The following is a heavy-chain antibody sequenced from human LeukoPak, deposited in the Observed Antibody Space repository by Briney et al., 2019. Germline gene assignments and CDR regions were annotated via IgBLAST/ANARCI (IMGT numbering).Heavy chain of an antibody. CDR2: FIPIFGTA. D-gene: IGHD4-17*01. Sequence: EASVKVSCKASGGTFSSYAISWVRQAPGQGLEWMGGFIPIFGTANYAQKFQGRVTITADKSTSTAYMELSSLRSEDTAVYYCAKGPTVTEGMDVWGKGTTVTVSS. J-gene: IGHJ6*04. CDR3: AKGPTVTEGMDV. CDR1: GGTFSSYA. V-gene: IGHV1-69*06.